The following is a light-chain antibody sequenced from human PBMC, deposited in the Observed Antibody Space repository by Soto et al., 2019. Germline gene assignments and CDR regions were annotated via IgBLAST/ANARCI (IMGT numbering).Light chain of an antibody. V-gene: IGKV3-20*01. Sequence: EIRLKQSPSTLSLSKGERATLSCRASQSVSSSYLAWYQQKPGQAPRLLIYVASSRATGIPDRFSGGGSGTDFSLTISRLQPEDFALYYCQQSSSSPVTFGQGTRLEIK. CDR2: VAS. CDR3: QQSSSSPVT. J-gene: IGKJ5*01. CDR1: QSVSSSY.